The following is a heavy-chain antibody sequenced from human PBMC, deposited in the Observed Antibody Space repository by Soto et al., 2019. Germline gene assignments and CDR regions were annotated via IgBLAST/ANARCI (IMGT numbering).Heavy chain of an antibody. J-gene: IGHJ6*03. V-gene: IGHV1-18*01. Sequence: GASVKVSCKASGYTFRSYGISWVRQAPGQGLEWMGWISGYNGNTHYSQKFQGKVTMTTGTSTSTAYMELRNLRSDDTAVYYCAKADSNYAGRFSYYYMDVWGTGTMVTVSS. CDR2: ISGYNGNT. CDR3: AKADSNYAGRFSYYYMDV. D-gene: IGHD4-4*01. CDR1: GYTFRSYG.